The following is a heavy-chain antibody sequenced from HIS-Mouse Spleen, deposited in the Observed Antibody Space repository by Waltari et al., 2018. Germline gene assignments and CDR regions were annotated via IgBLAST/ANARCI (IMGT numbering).Heavy chain of an antibody. CDR2: IYGGGNT. V-gene: IGHV3-53*03. CDR1: GFTVSRHY. J-gene: IGHJ4*02. D-gene: IGHD6-13*01. Sequence: EVQLVESGGGLSQSGVSQRLSWAASGFTVSRHYFRCVRQPPGKGLQLVSVIYGGGNTYSADSVKGRFTISRDNSKNTLYLQMNILRAEDTAVYYCAGGVCSSWYYFDYWGQGTLVTVSS. CDR3: AGGVCSSWYYFDY.